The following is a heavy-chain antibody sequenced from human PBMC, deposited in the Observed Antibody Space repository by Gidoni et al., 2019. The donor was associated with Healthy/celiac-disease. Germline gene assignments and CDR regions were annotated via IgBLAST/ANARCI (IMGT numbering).Heavy chain of an antibody. CDR2: IIPIFGTA. CDR1: GGTFSSYA. V-gene: IGHV1-69*01. J-gene: IGHJ6*02. D-gene: IGHD2-21*02. CDR3: ASPLCLLNLISGGDCYNGMDV. Sequence: QVQLVQSGAEVKKPGSSVKVSCKASGGTFSSYAISWVRQAPGQGLEWMGGIIPIFGTANYAQKFQGRVTITADESTSTAYMELSSLRSEDTAVYYCASPLCLLNLISGGDCYNGMDVWGQGTTVTVSS.